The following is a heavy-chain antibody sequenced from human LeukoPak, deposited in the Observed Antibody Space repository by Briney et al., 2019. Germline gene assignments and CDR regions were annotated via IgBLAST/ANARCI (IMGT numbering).Heavy chain of an antibody. J-gene: IGHJ4*02. CDR2: IKSKTDGGTT. CDR1: GFTFSSYA. D-gene: IGHD6-19*01. CDR3: TTQSIESGWSLNYFDY. Sequence: GGSLRLSCAASGFTFSSYAMSWVRQAPGKGLEWVGRIKSKTDGGTTDYAAPVKGRFTISRDDSKNTLYLQMNSLKTEDTAVYYCTTQSIESGWSLNYFDYWGQGTLVTVSS. V-gene: IGHV3-15*01.